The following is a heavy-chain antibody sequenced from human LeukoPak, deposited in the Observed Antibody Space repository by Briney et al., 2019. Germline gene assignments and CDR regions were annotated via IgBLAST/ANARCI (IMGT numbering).Heavy chain of an antibody. CDR1: GGSFSGYY. CDR3: ARSNLSYDAFDI. CDR2: INHSGST. Sequence: PSETLSLTCAVYGGSFSGYYWSWIRQPPGKGLEWIGEINHSGSTNYNPSLKSRVTISVDTSKNQFSLKLSSVTAADTAVYYCARSNLSYDAFDIWGQGTMVTVSS. D-gene: IGHD1-1*01. V-gene: IGHV4-34*01. J-gene: IGHJ3*02.